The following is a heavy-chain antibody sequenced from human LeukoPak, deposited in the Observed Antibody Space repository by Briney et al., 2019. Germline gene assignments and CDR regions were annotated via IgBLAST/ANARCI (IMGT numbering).Heavy chain of an antibody. J-gene: IGHJ4*02. Sequence: GGSLRLSCAASGFTFSSYGMHWVRQAPGKGLEWVAFIRYDGSNKYYADSVKGRFTISRDNSKSTVYLQMNSPRPEDTAVYYCARPSPPGDGYNPCDYWGPGALVIVSS. CDR2: IRYDGSNK. D-gene: IGHD5-24*01. CDR1: GFTFSSYG. V-gene: IGHV3-30*02. CDR3: ARPSPPGDGYNPCDY.